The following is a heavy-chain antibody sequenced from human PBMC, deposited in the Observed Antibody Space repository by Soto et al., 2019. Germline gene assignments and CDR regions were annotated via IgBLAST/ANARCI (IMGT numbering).Heavy chain of an antibody. V-gene: IGHV3-49*04. J-gene: IGHJ1*01. CDR3: TRASMGSGYYYFQH. D-gene: IGHD3-22*01. Sequence: GSLRLSCTASGFTFGDYAMSWVRQAPGKGLEWVGFIRSKAYGGTTEYAASVKGRFTISRDDSKSIAYLQMNSLKTEDTAVYYCTRASMGSGYYYFQHWGQGTLVTVSS. CDR1: GFTFGDYA. CDR2: IRSKAYGGTT.